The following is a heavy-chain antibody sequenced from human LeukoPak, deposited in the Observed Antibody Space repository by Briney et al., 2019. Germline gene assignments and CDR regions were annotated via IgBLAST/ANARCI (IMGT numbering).Heavy chain of an antibody. CDR1: GGSISSYY. CDR3: ARERRGIAMAGNYYFDY. V-gene: IGHV4-4*07. Sequence: SETLSLTCTVSGGSISSYYWSWIRQPAGKGLEWIGRIYTSGSTNYNPSLKSRVTMSVDTSKNQFSLKLSSVTAADTAVYYCARERRGIAMAGNYYFDYWGQGTLVTVSS. CDR2: IYTSGST. J-gene: IGHJ4*02. D-gene: IGHD6-19*01.